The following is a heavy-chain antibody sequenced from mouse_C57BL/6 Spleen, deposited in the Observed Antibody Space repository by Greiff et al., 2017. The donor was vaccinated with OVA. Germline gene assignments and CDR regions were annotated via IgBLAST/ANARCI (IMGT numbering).Heavy chain of an antibody. Sequence: VQLQQSGAELVKPGASVKISCKASGYAFSSYWMNWVKQRPGKGLEWIGQIYPGDGDTNYNGKFKGKATLTADKSSSTAYMQLSSLTSEDSAVYFCAREGGYYRDFDYWGQGTTLTVSS. V-gene: IGHV1-80*01. CDR3: AREGGYYRDFDY. CDR1: GYAFSSYW. J-gene: IGHJ2*01. D-gene: IGHD2-12*01. CDR2: IYPGDGDT.